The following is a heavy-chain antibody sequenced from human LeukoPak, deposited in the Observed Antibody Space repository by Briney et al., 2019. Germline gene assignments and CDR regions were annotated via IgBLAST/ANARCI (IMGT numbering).Heavy chain of an antibody. Sequence: PSETLSLTCTVSGGSISSYYWSWIRQPPGKGLEWIGYIYYSGSTNYNPSLKSRVTISVDTSKNQFSLKLSSVTAADTAVYYCARGPDIVVVVAATAAEYFQHWGQGTLVTVSS. CDR1: GGSISSYY. CDR3: ARGPDIVVVVAATAAEYFQH. J-gene: IGHJ1*01. D-gene: IGHD2-15*01. V-gene: IGHV4-59*12. CDR2: IYYSGST.